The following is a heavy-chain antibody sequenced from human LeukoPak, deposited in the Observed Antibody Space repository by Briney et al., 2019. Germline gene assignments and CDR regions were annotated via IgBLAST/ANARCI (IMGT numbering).Heavy chain of an antibody. D-gene: IGHD3-3*01. CDR3: ARRGFLEWLYNH. V-gene: IGHV4-38-2*01. CDR2: LYHSGST. J-gene: IGHJ5*02. CDR1: GYSISSGYY. Sequence: SETLSLTCAVSGYSISSGYYWGWIRQPPGKGLEWIGSLYHSGSTYYNPSLKSRVTISVDTSKNQFSLKLSSVTAADTAVYYCARRGFLEWLYNHWGQGTLVTVSS.